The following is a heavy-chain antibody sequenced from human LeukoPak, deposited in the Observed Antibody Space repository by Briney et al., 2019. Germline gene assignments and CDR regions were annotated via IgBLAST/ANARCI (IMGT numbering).Heavy chain of an antibody. V-gene: IGHV3-64*01. D-gene: IGHD3-10*01. Sequence: PGGSLRLSCAASGFTFSSYAMHWVRQAPGKGLEYVSAISSNGGSTYYANSVKGRFTISRDNSKNTLYLQMNSLRAEDTAVYYCAKYYGSGSYNAFDIWGQGTMVTVSS. CDR2: ISSNGGST. J-gene: IGHJ3*02. CDR1: GFTFSSYA. CDR3: AKYYGSGSYNAFDI.